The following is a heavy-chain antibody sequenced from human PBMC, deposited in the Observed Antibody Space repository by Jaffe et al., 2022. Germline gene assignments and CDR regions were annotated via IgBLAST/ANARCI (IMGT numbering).Heavy chain of an antibody. CDR1: GGSISSGSYY. J-gene: IGHJ6*03. CDR3: AREARDYGDYDLYDYYYMDV. Sequence: QVQLQESGPGLVKPSQTLSLTCTVSGGSISSGSYYWSWIRQPAGKGLEWIGRIYTSGSTNYNPSLKSRVTISVDTSKNQFSLKLSSVTAADTAVYYCAREARDYGDYDLYDYYYMDVWGKGTTVTVSS. V-gene: IGHV4-61*02. D-gene: IGHD4-17*01. CDR2: IYTSGST.